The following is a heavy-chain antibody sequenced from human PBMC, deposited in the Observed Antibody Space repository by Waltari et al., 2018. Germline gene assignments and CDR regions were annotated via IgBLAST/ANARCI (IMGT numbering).Heavy chain of an antibody. J-gene: IGHJ5*02. CDR3: ATDKVGGYYSVWFDP. D-gene: IGHD3-22*01. CDR1: LTELS. V-gene: IGHV1-24*01. Sequence: LTELSMHWVRQAPGKGLEWMGGFDPEDGETIYAQKFQGRVTMTEDTSTDTAYMELSSLRSEDTAVYYCATDKVGGYYSVWFDPWGQGTLVTVSS. CDR2: FDPEDGET.